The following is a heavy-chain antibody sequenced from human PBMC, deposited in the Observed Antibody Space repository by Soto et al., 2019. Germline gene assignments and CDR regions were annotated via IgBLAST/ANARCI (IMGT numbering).Heavy chain of an antibody. CDR3: ARLPVLVGNYYYYGMDV. J-gene: IGHJ6*02. V-gene: IGHV4-39*01. D-gene: IGHD2-8*02. CDR2: IYYSGST. CDR1: GGSISSSSYY. Sequence: SETLSLTCTVSGGSISSSSYYWGWIRQPPGKGLEWIGSIYYSGSTYYNPSLKSRVTISVDTSKNQFSLKLSSVTAADTAVYYCARLPVLVGNYYYYGMDVWGQGTTVTVSS.